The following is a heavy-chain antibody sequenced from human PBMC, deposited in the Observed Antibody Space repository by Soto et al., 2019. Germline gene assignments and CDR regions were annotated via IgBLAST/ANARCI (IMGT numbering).Heavy chain of an antibody. CDR3: ARSRGHYYDSSGYYEGFDY. J-gene: IGHJ4*02. CDR1: GYTFTGYY. CDR2: INPNSGGT. Sequence: ASVKVSCKASGYTFTGYYMHWVRQAPGQGLEWMGWINPNSGGTNYAQKFQGWVTMTRDTSISTAYMELSRLRSDDTAVYYCARSRGHYYDSSGYYEGFDYWGQGTLFTVSS. D-gene: IGHD3-22*01. V-gene: IGHV1-2*04.